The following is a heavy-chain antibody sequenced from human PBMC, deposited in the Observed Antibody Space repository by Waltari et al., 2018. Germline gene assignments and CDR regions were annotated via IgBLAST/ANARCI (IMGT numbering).Heavy chain of an antibody. CDR2: ISGSGGRT. V-gene: IGHV3-23*01. D-gene: IGHD2-2*01. CDR1: GFTFSSYA. Sequence: EVQLLESGGGLVQPGGSLRLSCAASGFTFSSYAMSWVRQAPGKGLEWVAAISGSGGRTYYADSVKGRFTISRDNSKNTLYLQMNSLRAEDMAVYYCAKDRRVVPAAPSHVWGQGTTVTVSS. J-gene: IGHJ6*02. CDR3: AKDRRVVPAAPSHV.